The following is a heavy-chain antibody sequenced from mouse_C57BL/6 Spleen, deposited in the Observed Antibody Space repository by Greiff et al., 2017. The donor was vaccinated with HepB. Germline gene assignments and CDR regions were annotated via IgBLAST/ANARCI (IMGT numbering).Heavy chain of an antibody. J-gene: IGHJ3*01. CDR1: GFTFSDYY. Sequence: EVQLVESGGGLVQPGGSLKLSCAASGFTFSDYYMYWVRQTPEKRLEWVAYISNGGGSTYYPDTVKGRFTISRDNAKNTLYLQMSSLKSEDTAMYYCARPYYYGSRPLFAYWGQGTLVTVSA. CDR3: ARPYYYGSRPLFAY. D-gene: IGHD1-1*01. CDR2: ISNGGGST. V-gene: IGHV5-12*01.